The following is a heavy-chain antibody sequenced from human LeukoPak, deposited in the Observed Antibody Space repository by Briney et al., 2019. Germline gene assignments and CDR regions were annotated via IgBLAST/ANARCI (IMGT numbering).Heavy chain of an antibody. CDR2: LYSGGNT. J-gene: IGHJ4*02. CDR1: GFTVSSNY. Sequence: GGSLRLSCAASGFTVSSNYMSWVSQAPGKGLEWVSVLYSGGNTYYTDSVKGRFTISRDNSKNTLYLQMNSLRGEDTAVYYCARVSGFRVYWGQGPLVTVS. V-gene: IGHV3-53*01. D-gene: IGHD3-3*01. CDR3: ARVSGFRVY.